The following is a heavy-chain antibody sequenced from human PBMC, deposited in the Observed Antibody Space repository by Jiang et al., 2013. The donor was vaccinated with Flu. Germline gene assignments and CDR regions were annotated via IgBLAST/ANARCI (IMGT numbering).Heavy chain of an antibody. J-gene: IGHJ2*01. CDR2: MYFSGST. V-gene: IGHV4-39*01. CDR3: ARHVGEHHPFDL. CDR1: GDSISRNSYY. D-gene: IGHD1-26*01. Sequence: SETLSLTCTVSGDSISRNSYYWGWIRQPPGKGLEWIGSMYFSGSTYYSPSLKSRVAISVDTSKNQFSLKLSSVTAADTAVYYCARHVGEHHPFDLWGRWHPGHCLL.